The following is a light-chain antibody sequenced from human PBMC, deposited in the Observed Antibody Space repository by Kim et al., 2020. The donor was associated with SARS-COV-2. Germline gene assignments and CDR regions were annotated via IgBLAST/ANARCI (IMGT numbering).Light chain of an antibody. CDR1: SFNIGSNT. CDR2: SDN. CDR3: AAWDDSLNGVE. V-gene: IGLV1-44*01. Sequence: GQMVTVSCSGSSFNIGSNTVSWYQQFPGTAPKLLIYSDNRRPSGVPDRFSGSKSGTSASLAISGLQSEDEAIYYCAAWDDSLNGVEFGGGTKLTVL. J-gene: IGLJ2*01.